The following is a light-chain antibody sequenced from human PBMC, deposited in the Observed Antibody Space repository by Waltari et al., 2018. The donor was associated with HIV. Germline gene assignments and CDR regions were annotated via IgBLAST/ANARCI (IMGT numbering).Light chain of an antibody. V-gene: IGLV1-40*01. Sequence: SVLTQPPSLSGAPGQRVTIPCTGRSSNIGARYDVHWYQQLPGTAPKLLIYCNTNRPSGVPDRFSASKSGTSASLAITGLQAEDEGTYYCQSYDNSLSGHWGFGGGTKLTVL. CDR2: CNT. J-gene: IGLJ3*02. CDR3: QSYDNSLSGHWG. CDR1: SSNIGARYD.